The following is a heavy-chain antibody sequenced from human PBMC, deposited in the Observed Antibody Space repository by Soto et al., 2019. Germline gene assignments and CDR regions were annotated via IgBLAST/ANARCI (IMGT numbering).Heavy chain of an antibody. V-gene: IGHV3-23*01. CDR2: ISGSGGAT. CDR1: GFGLTSCA. Sequence: WGSRTLSCAACGFGLTSCAVSWVRQAPGKGLEWFSVISGSGGATYYADSVKGRFTISRDNSKNTLYLQMNSVRAEDTAVYYCAKSTWDDLPTSFWGQETPVTVSS. D-gene: IGHD1-26*01. J-gene: IGHJ4*02. CDR3: AKSTWDDLPTSF.